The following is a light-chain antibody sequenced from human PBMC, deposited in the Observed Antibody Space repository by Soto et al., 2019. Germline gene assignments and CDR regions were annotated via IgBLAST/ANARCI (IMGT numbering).Light chain of an antibody. J-gene: IGKJ4*01. CDR1: QSVRDN. V-gene: IGKV3D-15*01. Sequence: EIVMTQSPATLSVSPGERATLSCRASQSVRDNLAWYQQKPGQAPRLLIYGASTRATGIPARFSGIGSGTDFTLTISSLQSEDVTVYYCQQYNNWPLTFGGGTKVEIK. CDR2: GAS. CDR3: QQYNNWPLT.